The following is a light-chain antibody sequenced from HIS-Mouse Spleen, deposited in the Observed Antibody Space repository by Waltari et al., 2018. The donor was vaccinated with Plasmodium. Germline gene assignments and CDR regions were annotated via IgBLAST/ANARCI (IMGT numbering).Light chain of an antibody. V-gene: IGLV3-10*01. CDR3: YSTDSSGNHRV. J-gene: IGLJ3*02. CDR1: ALPKKY. Sequence: SYELTQPPSVSVSPGQTARITCPGDALPKKYAYWSKQKSGQAPVRVIYEDSKRPPGIPERFSGSSSGTMATLTISGAQVEDEADYYCYSTDSSGNHRVFGGGTKLTVL. CDR2: EDS.